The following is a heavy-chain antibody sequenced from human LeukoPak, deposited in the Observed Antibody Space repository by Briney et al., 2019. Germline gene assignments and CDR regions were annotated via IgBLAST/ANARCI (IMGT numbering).Heavy chain of an antibody. D-gene: IGHD1-26*01. Sequence: GASVKVSCKASGYTFTSYGISWVRQAPGQGLEWMGWISAYNGNTNYAQKLQGRVTMTTDTSTSTAYMELRSLRSDDTAVYYCARVSMVGATTFILSDYWGQGTLVTVSS. V-gene: IGHV1-18*01. CDR2: ISAYNGNT. CDR3: ARVSMVGATTFILSDY. J-gene: IGHJ4*02. CDR1: GYTFTSYG.